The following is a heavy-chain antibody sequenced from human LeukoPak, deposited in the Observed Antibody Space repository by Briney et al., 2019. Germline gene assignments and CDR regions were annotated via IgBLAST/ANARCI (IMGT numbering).Heavy chain of an antibody. CDR2: IYYSGST. V-gene: IGHV4-39*07. CDR3: ARDGDIVVVLAATYFDY. CDR1: GGSISSSSYY. Sequence: SETLSLTCTVSGGSISSSSYYWGWIRQPPGKGLEWIGSIYYSGSTYYNPSLKSRVTISVDTSKNQFSLKLSSVTAADTAVYYCARDGDIVVVLAATYFDYWGQGTLVTVSS. J-gene: IGHJ4*02. D-gene: IGHD2-2*01.